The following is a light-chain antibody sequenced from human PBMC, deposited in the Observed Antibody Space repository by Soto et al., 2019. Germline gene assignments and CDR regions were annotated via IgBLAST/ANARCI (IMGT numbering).Light chain of an antibody. Sequence: EVVVTQSPATLSLSPLERSTLSRRASQSVRTHLAWYQQKPGQAPRLLIYNASNRTTGIPDRFSGSGSGTDFTLTISRLEPEDFAVYYCQQYSTSPTFGEGTRLEI. CDR2: NAS. V-gene: IGKV3-11*01. CDR1: QSVRTH. J-gene: IGKJ5*01. CDR3: QQYSTSPT.